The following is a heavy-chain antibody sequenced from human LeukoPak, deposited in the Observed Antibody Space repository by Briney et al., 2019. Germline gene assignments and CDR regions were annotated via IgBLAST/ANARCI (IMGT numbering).Heavy chain of an antibody. V-gene: IGHV3-11*01. CDR3: AKDWGVGATGGYFDY. CDR2: ISSSGSTI. J-gene: IGHJ4*02. CDR1: GFTFSSYA. D-gene: IGHD1-26*01. Sequence: GGSLRLSCTVSGFTFSSYAMSWIRQAPGKGLEWVSYISSSGSTIYYADSVKGRFTISRDNAKNSLYLQMNSLRAEDTALYYCAKDWGVGATGGYFDYWGQGTLVTVSS.